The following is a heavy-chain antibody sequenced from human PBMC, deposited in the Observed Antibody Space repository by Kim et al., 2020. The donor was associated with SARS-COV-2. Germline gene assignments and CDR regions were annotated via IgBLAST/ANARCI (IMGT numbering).Heavy chain of an antibody. CDR3: ARVGPYSVTPPYYYYYGMDV. D-gene: IGHD4-17*01. CDR2: INHSGST. J-gene: IGHJ6*02. CDR1: GGSFSGYY. V-gene: IGHV4-34*01. Sequence: SETLSLTCAVYGGSFSGYYWSWIRQPPGKGLEWIGEINHSGSTNYNPSLKSRVTISVDTSKNQFSLKLSSVTAADTAVYYCARVGPYSVTPPYYYYYGMDVWGQGTTVTVSS.